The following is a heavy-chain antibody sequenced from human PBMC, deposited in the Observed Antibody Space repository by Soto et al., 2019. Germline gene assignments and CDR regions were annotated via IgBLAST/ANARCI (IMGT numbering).Heavy chain of an antibody. V-gene: IGHV4-59*01. CDR2: AYYSGDT. CDR1: GGSISRYD. CDR3: ARDRSTYGGGGTGEVKENWFDP. D-gene: IGHD2-8*01. Sequence: SETLSLTCSVSGGSISRYDWSWIRQPPGKGLEWIGYAYYSGDTGYNPSLKSRVTMAVDTSKSQVSLKLSSVTAADTAVYYCARDRSTYGGGGTGEVKENWFDPWGQGALVTPSS. J-gene: IGHJ5*02.